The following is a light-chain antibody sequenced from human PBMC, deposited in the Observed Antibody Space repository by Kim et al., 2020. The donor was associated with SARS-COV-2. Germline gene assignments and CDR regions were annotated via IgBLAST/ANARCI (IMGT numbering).Light chain of an antibody. Sequence: ASTGDRVTITCRASQGISSYLAWYQQKPGKARKLLIYAASTLQSGVPSRFSGSGSGTDFTLTISCLQSEDFATYYCQQYYSYPPTFGQGTKVDIK. V-gene: IGKV1-8*01. CDR3: QQYYSYPPT. J-gene: IGKJ1*01. CDR2: AAS. CDR1: QGISSY.